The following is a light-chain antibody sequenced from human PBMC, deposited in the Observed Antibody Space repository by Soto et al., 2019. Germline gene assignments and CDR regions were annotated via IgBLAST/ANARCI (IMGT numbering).Light chain of an antibody. J-gene: IGKJ2*01. CDR2: GTS. V-gene: IGKV1-6*01. Sequence: GVRVTITCRASQDIRNDLGWYQQKPGKAPKLLIYGTSNLQSGVPSRFSGSGSGTDFTLTISSLQPEDFATYYCLQDYNYPYTFGQGTKLEIK. CDR1: QDIRND. CDR3: LQDYNYPYT.